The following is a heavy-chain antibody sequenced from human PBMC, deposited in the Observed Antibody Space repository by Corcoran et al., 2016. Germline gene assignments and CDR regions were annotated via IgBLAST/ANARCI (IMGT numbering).Heavy chain of an antibody. Sequence: EVQLVESGGGLIQPGGSLTLSCAASGFVVSSNYMSWVRQAPGEGLEWVANIKQDGSEKYYVDSVKGRFTISRDNAKNSLYLQMNSLRAEDTAVYYWAREVGVRDDAFDIWGQGTMVTVSS. D-gene: IGHD2-15*01. V-gene: IGHV3-7*03. CDR2: IKQDGSEK. J-gene: IGHJ3*02. CDR1: GFVVSSNY. CDR3: AREVGVRDDAFDI.